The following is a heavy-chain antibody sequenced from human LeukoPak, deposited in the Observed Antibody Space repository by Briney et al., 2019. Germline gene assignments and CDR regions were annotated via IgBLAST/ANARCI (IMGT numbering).Heavy chain of an antibody. V-gene: IGHV1-18*01. CDR3: ARVGGSSYYYYYYMDV. CDR1: GYTFTSYG. CDR2: ISAYNGNT. D-gene: IGHD6-6*01. J-gene: IGHJ6*03. Sequence: ASVKVSCRASGYTFTSYGISWVRQAPGQGLEWMGWISAYNGNTNYAQKLQGRVTMTTDTSTSTAYMELRSLRSDGTAVYYCARVGGSSYYYYYYMDVWGKGTTVTVSS.